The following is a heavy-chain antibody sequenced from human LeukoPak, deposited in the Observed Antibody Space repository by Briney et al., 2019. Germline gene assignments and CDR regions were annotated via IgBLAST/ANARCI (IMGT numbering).Heavy chain of an antibody. CDR1: GGSISSSNW. Sequence: SETLSLTCAVSGGSISSSNWWSWVRQPPGKGLEWIGRIYTSGSTNYNPSLKSRVTISVDTSKNQFSLKLSSVTAADTAVYYCAREEWLLPYYFDYWGQGTLVTVSS. D-gene: IGHD3-22*01. J-gene: IGHJ4*02. V-gene: IGHV4-4*02. CDR2: IYTSGST. CDR3: AREEWLLPYYFDY.